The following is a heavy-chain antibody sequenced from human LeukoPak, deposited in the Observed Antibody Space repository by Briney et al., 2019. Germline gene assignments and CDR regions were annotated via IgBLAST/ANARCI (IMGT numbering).Heavy chain of an antibody. CDR1: GGSISSGSYY. V-gene: IGHV4-39*01. CDR2: IYYSGST. CDR3: ASRSGWQDSFDY. J-gene: IGHJ4*02. Sequence: KASETLSLTCTVSGGSISSGSYYWGWIRQPPGKGLEWIGSIYYSGSTYYNPSLKSRVTISVDTSKNQFSLKLSSVTAADTAVYYCASRSGWQDSFDYWGQGTLVTVSS. D-gene: IGHD6-19*01.